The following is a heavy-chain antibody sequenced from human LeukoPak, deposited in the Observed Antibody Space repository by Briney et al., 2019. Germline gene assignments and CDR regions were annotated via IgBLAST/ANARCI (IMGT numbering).Heavy chain of an antibody. CDR1: GFTFDDYA. J-gene: IGHJ3*02. V-gene: IGHV3-43*02. Sequence: PGGSLRLSCAASGFTFDDYAMHWVRQAPGKGLEWVSLISGDGGSTYYAHSVKGRFTISRDNSKNSLYLQMNSLRTEDTALYYCAKDVAVAGTGAFDIWGQGTMVTVSS. CDR3: AKDVAVAGTGAFDI. CDR2: ISGDGGST. D-gene: IGHD6-19*01.